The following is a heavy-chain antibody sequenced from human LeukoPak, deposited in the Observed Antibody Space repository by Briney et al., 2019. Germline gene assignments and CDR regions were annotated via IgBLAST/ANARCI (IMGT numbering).Heavy chain of an antibody. V-gene: IGHV3-23*01. CDR2: IRCSGGST. CDR3: AKVANSSWYKPLDY. J-gene: IGHJ4*02. D-gene: IGHD6-13*01. CDR1: GFTFSSYA. Sequence: GGSLRLSCAASGFTFSSYAMCWVRQAPGKGLEWVSAIRCSGGSTYYADSVKGRFTISRHNSKNMWYLQMNSLRADDTAVYYCAKVANSSWYKPLDYWGQGTLVTVSS.